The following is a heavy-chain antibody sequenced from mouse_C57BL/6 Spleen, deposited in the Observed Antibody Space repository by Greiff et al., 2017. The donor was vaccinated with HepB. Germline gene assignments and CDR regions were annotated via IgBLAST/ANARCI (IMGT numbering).Heavy chain of an antibody. J-gene: IGHJ4*01. D-gene: IGHD1-1*01. V-gene: IGHV1-50*01. CDR1: GYTFTSYW. CDR3: ARPYYYGSSYGAMDY. Sequence: QVHVKQPGAELVKPGASVKLSCKASGYTFTSYWMQWVKQRPGQGLEWIGEIDPSDSYTNYNQKFKGKATLTVDTSSSTAYMQLSSLTSEDSAVYYCARPYYYGSSYGAMDYWGQGTSVTVSS. CDR2: IDPSDSYT.